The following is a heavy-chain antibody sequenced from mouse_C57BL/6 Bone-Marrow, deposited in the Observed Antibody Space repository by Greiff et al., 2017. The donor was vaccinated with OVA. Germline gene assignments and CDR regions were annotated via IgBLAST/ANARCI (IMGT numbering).Heavy chain of an antibody. CDR3: ARKTDDGLAMDY. CDR1: GYTFTDYY. CDR2: INPNNGGT. Sequence: EVQLQQSGPELVKPGASVKISCKASGYTFTDYYMNWVKQSHGKSLEWIRDINPNNGGTSYNQKFKGKATLTVDKSSSTAYMELRSLTSEDSAVYYCARKTDDGLAMDYWGQGTSVTVSS. J-gene: IGHJ4*01. D-gene: IGHD1-1*01. V-gene: IGHV1-26*01.